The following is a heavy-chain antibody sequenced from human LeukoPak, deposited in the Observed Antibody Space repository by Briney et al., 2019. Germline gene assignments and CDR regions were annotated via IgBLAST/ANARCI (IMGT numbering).Heavy chain of an antibody. J-gene: IGHJ4*02. CDR2: VSDGGRT. CDR3: ARASTTFDD. V-gene: IGHV4-59*01. Sequence: SETLSLTCSVSGGSIASYYWSWIRQPPGKGLEWIGHVSDGGRTNYSPSLRSRVSISVDTSKNQFSLKLNSVTAADTAVYFCARASTTFDDWGQGTLVTVSS. CDR1: GGSIASYY. D-gene: IGHD1-14*01.